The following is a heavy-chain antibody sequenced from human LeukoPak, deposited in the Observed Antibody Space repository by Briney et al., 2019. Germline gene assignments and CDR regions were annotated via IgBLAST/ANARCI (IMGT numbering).Heavy chain of an antibody. J-gene: IGHJ4*02. CDR3: ARESGSHYGFDH. V-gene: IGHV3-33*01. CDR2: IWYDGSNK. Sequence: PGRTIRRSCAATGFTFGSYGMHWVRQAPGKGLEWVAVIWYDGSNKYYADSVKGRFTISRDNSKNTLYLQMNSLRVEDTAVYYCARESGSHYGFDHWGQGTLVTVSS. CDR1: GFTFGSYG. D-gene: IGHD1-26*01.